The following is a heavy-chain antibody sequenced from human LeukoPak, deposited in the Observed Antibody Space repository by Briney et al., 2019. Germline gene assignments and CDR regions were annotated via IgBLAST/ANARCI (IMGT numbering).Heavy chain of an antibody. J-gene: IGHJ4*02. CDR3: ARDNTYYDFWSGYYEGRRFNFDY. CDR2: INTNTGNP. D-gene: IGHD3-3*01. Sequence: GASVKVSCKASGYTFTSYAMNWVRQAPGQGLEWMGWINTNTGNPTYAQGFTGRFVFSLDTSVSTAYLQISSLKAEDTAVYYCARDNTYYDFWSGYYEGRRFNFDYWGQGTLVTVSS. V-gene: IGHV7-4-1*02. CDR1: GYTFTSYA.